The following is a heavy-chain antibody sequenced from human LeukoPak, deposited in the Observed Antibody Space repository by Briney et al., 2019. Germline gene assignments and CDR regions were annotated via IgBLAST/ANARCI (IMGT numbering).Heavy chain of an antibody. V-gene: IGHV1-69*06. CDR2: IIPIFGTA. CDR1: GGTFSSYA. J-gene: IGHJ5*02. CDR3: ARDNSVEDTAWWFDP. Sequence: SVKVSCKASGGTFSSYAISWVRQAPGQGLEWMGGIIPIFGTANYAQKFQGRVTITADKSSTTVYMELSSLRSEDTAVYYCARDNSVEDTAWWFDPWGQGTLVTVSS. D-gene: IGHD4-23*01.